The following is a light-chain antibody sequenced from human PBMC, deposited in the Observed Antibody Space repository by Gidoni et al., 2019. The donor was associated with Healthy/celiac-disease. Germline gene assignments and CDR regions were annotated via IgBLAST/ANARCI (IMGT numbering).Light chain of an antibody. CDR2: AAS. J-gene: IGKJ4*01. Sequence: IQITQSPSSLSASLGDRVTIPCRASQGISNSLAWYQQKPGKAPKLLLYAASRVESGVPSRFSGSGSGTDYTLTNSSLQPEDLATYYCQQYYSTPLTFGGGTKVEIK. CDR1: QGISNS. V-gene: IGKV1-NL1*01. CDR3: QQYYSTPLT.